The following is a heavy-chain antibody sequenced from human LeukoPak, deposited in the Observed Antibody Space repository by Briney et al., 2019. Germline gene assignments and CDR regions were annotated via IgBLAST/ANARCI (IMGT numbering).Heavy chain of an antibody. J-gene: IGHJ4*02. CDR3: AKVDWIQLWPYFDY. Sequence: GGSLRLSCAACGFTFSSYAMSGVRQAPGKGLEGVSAISGSGGSTYYADSVRGRFTISRDNSKNTLYLQMNSLRAEDTAVYYCAKVDWIQLWPYFDYWGQGTLVTVSS. CDR1: GFTFSSYA. D-gene: IGHD5-18*01. CDR2: ISGSGGST. V-gene: IGHV3-23*01.